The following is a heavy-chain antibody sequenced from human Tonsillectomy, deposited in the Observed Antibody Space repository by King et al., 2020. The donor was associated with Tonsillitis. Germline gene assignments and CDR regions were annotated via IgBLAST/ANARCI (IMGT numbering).Heavy chain of an antibody. J-gene: IGHJ6*03. V-gene: IGHV4-39*01. CDR1: GASISSNSYF. CDR2: IYYSGST. D-gene: IGHD3-10*01. Sequence: QLQESGPGLVKPSETLSLTCTVSGASISSNSYFWGWIRQPPGKGLEWIGSIYYSGSTYYNASLKSRVTLSVDTSKNQFSLKLSSVTAADTAVYYSARQAGDFNLPGGYYYHMDVWVKGTTVTVSS. CDR3: ARQAGDFNLPGGYYYHMDV.